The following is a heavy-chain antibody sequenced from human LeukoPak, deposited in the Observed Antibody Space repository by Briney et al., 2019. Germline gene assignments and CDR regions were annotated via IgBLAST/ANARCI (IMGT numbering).Heavy chain of an antibody. Sequence: SETLSLTCTFSGGSISSGDYYWSWIRQPPGKGLEWIGYIYYSGSTYYNPSLKSRVTISVDTSKNQFSLKLSSVTAADTAVYYCARDHSSGVGYWGQGTLVTVSS. V-gene: IGHV4-30-4*08. CDR2: IYYSGST. CDR1: GGSISSGDYY. D-gene: IGHD5-18*01. CDR3: ARDHSSGVGY. J-gene: IGHJ4*02.